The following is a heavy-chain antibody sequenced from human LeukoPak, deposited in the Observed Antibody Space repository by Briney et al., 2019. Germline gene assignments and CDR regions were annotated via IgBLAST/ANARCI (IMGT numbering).Heavy chain of an antibody. CDR2: INPSGGTT. J-gene: IGHJ4*02. V-gene: IGHV1-46*01. CDR1: GYTFTSYH. Sequence: GASVKVSCKASGYTFTSYHMHWVRQAPGQGLEWMGIINPSGGTTNYAQKFQDRITMTTDTSTSTAYMELRSLRSDDTAMYYCARRAPGKPAADYWGQGTLVTVSS. D-gene: IGHD1-14*01. CDR3: ARRAPGKPAADY.